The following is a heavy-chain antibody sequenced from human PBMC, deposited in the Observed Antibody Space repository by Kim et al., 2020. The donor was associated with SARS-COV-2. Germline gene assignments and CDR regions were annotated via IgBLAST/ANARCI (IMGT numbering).Heavy chain of an antibody. V-gene: IGHV3-30*02. CDR3: AKDRGYFDY. Sequence: SKKSYVDSGKGRCTISRHNSRHTLYLQMNSRRAGDTAVYYCAKDRGYFDYWGQGTLVTVSS. J-gene: IGHJ4*02. CDR2: SKK.